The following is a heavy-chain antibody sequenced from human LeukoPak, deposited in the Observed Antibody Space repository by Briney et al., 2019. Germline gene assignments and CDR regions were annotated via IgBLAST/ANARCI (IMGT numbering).Heavy chain of an antibody. J-gene: IGHJ6*02. CDR1: GGSFSGYY. CDR3: ARHVLLWFGEPDYGMDV. V-gene: IGHV4-34*01. D-gene: IGHD3-10*01. Sequence: SETLSLTCAVYGGSFSGYYWSWIRQPPGKGLEWIGEINHSGSTNYNPSLKSRVTISVDTSKNQFSLNLTSVTAADTAVYYCARHVLLWFGEPDYGMDVWGQGTTVTVSS. CDR2: INHSGST.